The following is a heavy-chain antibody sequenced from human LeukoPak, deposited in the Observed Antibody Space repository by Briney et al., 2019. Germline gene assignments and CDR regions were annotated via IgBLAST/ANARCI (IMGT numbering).Heavy chain of an antibody. Sequence: GASVKVSCKASGYTFTSYGISWVRQAPGQGLEWMGRISAYNGNTNYAQKLQGRVTMTTDTSTSTAYMELRSLRSDDTAVYYCARGRNVDTAMVTGPDFDYWGQGTLVTVSS. CDR2: ISAYNGNT. J-gene: IGHJ4*02. CDR3: ARGRNVDTAMVTGPDFDY. D-gene: IGHD5-18*01. CDR1: GYTFTSYG. V-gene: IGHV1-18*01.